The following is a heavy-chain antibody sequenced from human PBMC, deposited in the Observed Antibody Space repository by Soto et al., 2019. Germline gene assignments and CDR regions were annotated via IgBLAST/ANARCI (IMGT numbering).Heavy chain of an antibody. D-gene: IGHD6-13*01. CDR3: ARVPGYGIAAAGTGWFDP. CDR1: GGTFSSYT. Sequence: QVQLVQSGAEVKKPGSSVKVSCKASGGTFSSYTISWVRQAPGQGLEWMGRIIPILGIANYAQKFQGRVTITADKXPXTXXMELSSLRSEDTAVYYCARVPGYGIAAAGTGWFDPWGQGTLVTVSS. J-gene: IGHJ5*02. V-gene: IGHV1-69*02. CDR2: IIPILGIA.